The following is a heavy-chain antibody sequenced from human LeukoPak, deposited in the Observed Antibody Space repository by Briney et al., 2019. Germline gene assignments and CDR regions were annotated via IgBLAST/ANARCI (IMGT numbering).Heavy chain of an antibody. Sequence: GGSLRLSCAASGFTFSSYWMSWVRQAPGKGLEWVAVISYDGSNKYYADSVKGRFTISRDNSKNTLYLQMNSLRAEDTAVYYCARADPRDSSGWYPAIRDYYGMDVWGQGTTVTVSS. CDR1: GFTFSSYW. CDR3: ARADPRDSSGWYPAIRDYYGMDV. CDR2: ISYDGSNK. D-gene: IGHD6-19*01. V-gene: IGHV3-30-3*01. J-gene: IGHJ6*02.